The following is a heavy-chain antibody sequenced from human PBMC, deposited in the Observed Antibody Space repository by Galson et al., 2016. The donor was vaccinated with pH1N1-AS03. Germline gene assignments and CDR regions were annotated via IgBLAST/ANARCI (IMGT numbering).Heavy chain of an antibody. D-gene: IGHD6-25*01. CDR2: ISSFNGYT. CDR1: GYTFTNYG. CDR3: ARDAAYYYGMDV. Sequence: SVKVSCKASGYTFTNYGVSWVRQAPGQGLEWMGGISSFNGYTTYEQKLQDRVTMTRDTSTCTAYMELRSLRSDDTAVYFCARDAAYYYGMDVWGQGPTVIVS. V-gene: IGHV1-18*01. J-gene: IGHJ6*02.